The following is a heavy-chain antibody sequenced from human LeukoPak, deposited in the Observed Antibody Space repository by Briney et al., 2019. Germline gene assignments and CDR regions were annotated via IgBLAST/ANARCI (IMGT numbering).Heavy chain of an antibody. Sequence: PGGSLRLSCAASGFTFSSYSMNWVRQAPGKGLEWVSSISSSSSYIYYADSVKGRFTISRDNAKNSLYLQMNSLRAEDTAVYYCARDQITYYDLSDAFDIWGQGTMVTVSS. J-gene: IGHJ3*02. V-gene: IGHV3-21*01. CDR1: GFTFSSYS. CDR2: ISSSSSYI. CDR3: ARDQITYYDLSDAFDI. D-gene: IGHD3-3*01.